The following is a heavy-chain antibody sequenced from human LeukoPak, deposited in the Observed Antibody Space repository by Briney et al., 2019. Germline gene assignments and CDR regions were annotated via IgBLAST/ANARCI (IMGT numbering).Heavy chain of an antibody. V-gene: IGHV4-59*08. D-gene: IGHD6-6*01. CDR3: ARWVSSSSGRTYFDY. J-gene: IGHJ4*02. CDR2: IYHSGAT. CDR1: GVSISTHY. Sequence: SETLSLTCTVSGVSISTHYWSWIRQPPGKGLEWIGYIYHSGATNYNPSLKSRVTISVDTSKNQFSLKLSSVTAADTAVYYCARWVSSSSGRTYFDYWGQGTLVTVSS.